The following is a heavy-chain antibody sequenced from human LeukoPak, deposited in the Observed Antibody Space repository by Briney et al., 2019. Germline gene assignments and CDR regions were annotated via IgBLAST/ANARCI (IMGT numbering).Heavy chain of an antibody. CDR1: GFTFSSYW. CDR3: ARRVAGGWFDP. Sequence: GGSLILSCAASGFTFSSYWMSWVRQAPGKGLEWVANIKQDGSEKYYEDSVKGRFTISRDNAKNSLYLQMNSLRAEDTAVYYCARRVAGGWFDPWGQGTLVTVSS. V-gene: IGHV3-7*01. J-gene: IGHJ5*02. CDR2: IKQDGSEK. D-gene: IGHD6-19*01.